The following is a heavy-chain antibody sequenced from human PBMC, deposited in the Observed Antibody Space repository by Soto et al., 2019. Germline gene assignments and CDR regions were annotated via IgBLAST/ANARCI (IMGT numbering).Heavy chain of an antibody. D-gene: IGHD3-10*01. V-gene: IGHV5-51*01. CDR3: ATPSYYGSGSYYRDYYYYGMDV. Sequence: GESLKISCKGSGYSFTSYWIGWVRQMPGKGLEWMGIIYPGDSDTRYSPSFQGQVTISADKSISTAYLQWSSLKASDTAMYYCATPSYYGSGSYYRDYYYYGMDVWGQGTTVTVSS. CDR1: GYSFTSYW. CDR2: IYPGDSDT. J-gene: IGHJ6*02.